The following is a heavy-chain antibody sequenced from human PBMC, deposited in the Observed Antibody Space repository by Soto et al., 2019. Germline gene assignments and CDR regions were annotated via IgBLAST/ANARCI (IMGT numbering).Heavy chain of an antibody. J-gene: IGHJ2*01. V-gene: IGHV3-30*03. Sequence: PGGSLRLSCGAPGVTFKDYGMHWVRQAPGKGLEWVAVISYDGKQTYYADSVKGRFTISKDKSKRTLFLQMNSLRVDDTAVYYCARGGWGSKWYFDLWGRGTLVTVSS. CDR3: ARGGWGSKWYFDL. CDR1: GVTFKDYG. D-gene: IGHD3-16*01. CDR2: ISYDGKQT.